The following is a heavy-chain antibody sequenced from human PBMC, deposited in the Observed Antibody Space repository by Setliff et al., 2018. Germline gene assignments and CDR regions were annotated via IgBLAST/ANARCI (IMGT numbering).Heavy chain of an antibody. CDR1: GYTFTEFY. CDR3: ARGRGSYYYYMDV. V-gene: IGHV1-2*06. Sequence: ASVKVSCKASGYTFTEFYIHWVRQAPGQGLEWMGRINPDSGGTNYAQKFQGRVPMTRDTSISTDNMEMSRLRSDDTAVYYCARGRGSYYYYMDVWGKGTTVTVPS. CDR2: INPDSGGT. J-gene: IGHJ6*03. D-gene: IGHD1-26*01.